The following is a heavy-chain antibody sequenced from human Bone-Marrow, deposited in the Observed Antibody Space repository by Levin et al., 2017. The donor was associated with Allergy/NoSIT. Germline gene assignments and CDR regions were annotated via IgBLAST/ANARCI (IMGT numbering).Heavy chain of an antibody. J-gene: IGHJ5*02. Sequence: PSETLSLTCTVSGGSISSASDQWAWIRQAPGKGLEWIGSVFYSGTTYYNPSLKSRVTISVETSKNQFSLKLSSVTAADTAVYYCAKHPRIYCSGGSCYAVEFRLDPWGQGTLVTVSS. V-gene: IGHV4-39*01. D-gene: IGHD2-15*01. CDR3: AKHPRIYCSGGSCYAVEFRLDP. CDR2: VFYSGTT. CDR1: GGSISSASDQ.